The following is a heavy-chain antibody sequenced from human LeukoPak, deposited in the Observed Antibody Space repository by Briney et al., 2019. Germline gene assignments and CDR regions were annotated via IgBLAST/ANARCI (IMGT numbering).Heavy chain of an antibody. D-gene: IGHD3-3*01. Sequence: GGSLRLSCAASGFTFSSYAMHWVRQAPGKGLEWVAVISYDGSNKYYADSVKGRFTISRDNSKNTLYLQMNSLRAGDTAVYYCARAHYDFWSGYYSGAYYYGMDVWGQGTTVTVSS. CDR2: ISYDGSNK. J-gene: IGHJ6*02. CDR3: ARAHYDFWSGYYSGAYYYGMDV. V-gene: IGHV3-30*04. CDR1: GFTFSSYA.